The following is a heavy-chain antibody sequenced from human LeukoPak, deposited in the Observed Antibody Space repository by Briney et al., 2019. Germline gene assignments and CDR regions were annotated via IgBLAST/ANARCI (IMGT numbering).Heavy chain of an antibody. V-gene: IGHV3-30*03. CDR3: ARGRPHGNDY. CDR1: GFTFSSYG. Sequence: PGGSLRLSCAASGFTFSSYGMHWVRQAPGKGLEWVAVISYDGSKKYYGDSVKGRFTISRDNSKNTLYLQMNSLRVEDTAVYYCARGRPHGNDYWGQGTLVTVSS. D-gene: IGHD4-23*01. J-gene: IGHJ4*02. CDR2: ISYDGSKK.